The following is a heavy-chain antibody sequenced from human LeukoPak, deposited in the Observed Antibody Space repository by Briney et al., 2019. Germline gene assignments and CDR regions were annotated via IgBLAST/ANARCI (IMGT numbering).Heavy chain of an antibody. CDR2: IWYVGSNK. J-gene: IGHJ4*02. CDR1: RFTFSTYG. CDR3: AGGAGWLIDY. V-gene: IGHV3-33*03. Sequence: PGGSLRLSCAASRFTFSTYGMHWVRQAPGRGLEWVAVIWYVGSNKYYADSVKGRFTISRDNAKNSLFLQMDSLRAEDTAVYYCAGGAGWLIDYWGQGTLVTVSS. D-gene: IGHD3-16*01.